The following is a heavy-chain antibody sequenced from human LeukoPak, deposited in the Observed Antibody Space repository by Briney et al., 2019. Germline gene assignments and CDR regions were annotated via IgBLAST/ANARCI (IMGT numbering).Heavy chain of an antibody. CDR1: GGSFSGYY. D-gene: IGHD5-12*01. J-gene: IGHJ3*02. V-gene: IGHV4-34*01. Sequence: SETLSLTCAVYGGSFSGYYWSWIRQPPGKGLEWIGEINHSGSTNYNPSLKSRVTISVDTSKNQFSLKLSSVTAADTAVYYCAREKVATKADAFDIWGQGTMVTVSS. CDR3: AREKVATKADAFDI. CDR2: INHSGST.